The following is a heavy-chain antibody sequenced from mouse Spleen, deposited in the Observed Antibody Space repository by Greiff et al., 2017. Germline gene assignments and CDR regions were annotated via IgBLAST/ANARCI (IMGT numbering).Heavy chain of an antibody. D-gene: IGHD1-2*01. Sequence: QVQLQQPGAELVKPGASVKMSCKASGYTFTSYWITWVKQRPGQGLEWIGDIYPGSGSTNYNEKFKSKATLTVDTSSSTAYMQLSSLTSEDSAVYYCARGEFITTATDAMDYWGQGTSVTVSS. CDR1: GYTFTSYW. CDR3: ARGEFITTATDAMDY. J-gene: IGHJ4*01. CDR2: IYPGSGST. V-gene: IGHV1-55*01.